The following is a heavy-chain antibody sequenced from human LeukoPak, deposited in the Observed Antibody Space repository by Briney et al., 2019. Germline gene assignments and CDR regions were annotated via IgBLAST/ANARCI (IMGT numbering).Heavy chain of an antibody. D-gene: IGHD2-2*01. J-gene: IGHJ4*02. CDR3: ARGLRHCDRASCFQPFDC. Sequence: GGSLRLSCAASGFTVSSSYMTWVRQAPGKGLEWVSITYADGYTFYADSVKGRFTISRDSSKNTLCLQMNSLRAEDTAMYYCARGLRHCDRASCFQPFDCWGQGTLVTVSS. V-gene: IGHV3-53*01. CDR1: GFTVSSSY. CDR2: TYADGYT.